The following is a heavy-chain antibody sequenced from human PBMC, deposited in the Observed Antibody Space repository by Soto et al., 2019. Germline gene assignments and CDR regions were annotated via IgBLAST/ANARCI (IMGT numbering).Heavy chain of an antibody. CDR1: GFTFSNYA. V-gene: IGHV3-23*01. CDR3: ARGFSAGKDPPPDY. D-gene: IGHD2-15*01. Sequence: EVRLLESGGGLVQPGGSLRLSCAASGFTFSNYAMTWVRQAPGKGLEWVSGLNGSGGSTSSADSVKGRFAISRDNSKNTPYLQMNTLTDGDTAVYYCARGFSAGKDPPPDYWGQGTLVTVSS. J-gene: IGHJ4*02. CDR2: LNGSGGST.